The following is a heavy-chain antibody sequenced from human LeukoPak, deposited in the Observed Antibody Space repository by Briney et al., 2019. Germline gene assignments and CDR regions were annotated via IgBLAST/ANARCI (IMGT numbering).Heavy chain of an antibody. CDR2: INPNSGGT. Sequence: ASVKVSCKASGYTFTGYYMHWVRQAPRQGLEWMGWINPNSGGTNYAQKFQGRVTMTRDTSISTAYMELSRLRSDDTAVYYCTKDRGLLIWFGVSNAFDIWGQGTMVTVSS. D-gene: IGHD3-10*01. CDR1: GYTFTGYY. V-gene: IGHV1-2*02. J-gene: IGHJ3*02. CDR3: TKDRGLLIWFGVSNAFDI.